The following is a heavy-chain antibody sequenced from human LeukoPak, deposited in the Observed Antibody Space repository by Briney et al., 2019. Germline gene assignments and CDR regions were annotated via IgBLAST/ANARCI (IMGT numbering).Heavy chain of an antibody. CDR2: INHSGST. J-gene: IGHJ6*02. CDR3: ARGYGSGSYYYYYYGMDV. D-gene: IGHD3-10*01. V-gene: IGHV4-34*01. Sequence: SETLSLTCAVYGGSFSGYYWSWIRQPPGKGLEWIGEINHSGSTNYNPSLKSRVTISVDTSKNQFSLKLSSVTAADTAVYYCARGYGSGSYYYYYYGMDVWGQGTRVTVSS. CDR1: GGSFSGYY.